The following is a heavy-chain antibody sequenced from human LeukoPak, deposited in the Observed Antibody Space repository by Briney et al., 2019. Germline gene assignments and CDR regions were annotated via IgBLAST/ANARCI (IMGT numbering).Heavy chain of an antibody. CDR3: AREGGAYTYGNWFDP. J-gene: IGHJ5*02. CDR1: GFTFSSYW. D-gene: IGHD3-16*01. V-gene: IGHV3-74*01. CDR2: INSDGSST. Sequence: GGSLRLSCAASGFTFSSYWMHWVRHAPGKGLVWVSRINSDGSSTSYADSVKGRFTISRDNAKNTLYLQMNSLRAEDTAVYYCAREGGAYTYGNWFDPWGQGTLVTVSS.